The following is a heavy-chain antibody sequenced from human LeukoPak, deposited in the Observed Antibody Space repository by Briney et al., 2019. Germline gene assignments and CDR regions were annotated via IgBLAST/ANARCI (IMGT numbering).Heavy chain of an antibody. J-gene: IGHJ4*02. CDR2: INHSGST. Sequence: SETQSLTCAVYSGSFSGYHWNWIRQPPGKGLEWIGEINHSGSTNYNPSLKSRVTISVDTSKNQFSLKLTSVTAADTAVYYCARRSYDSGSYYLGWYFDYWGQGTLVTVSS. D-gene: IGHD3-10*01. V-gene: IGHV4-34*01. CDR1: SGSFSGYH. CDR3: ARRSYDSGSYYLGWYFDY.